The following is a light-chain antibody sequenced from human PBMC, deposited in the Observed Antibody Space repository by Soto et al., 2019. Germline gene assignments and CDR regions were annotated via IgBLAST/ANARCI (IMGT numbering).Light chain of an antibody. CDR1: QSISSS. CDR3: QQYDNLPLT. J-gene: IGKJ4*01. CDR2: GAS. Sequence: DIQLTQSLYSLSASLGERVALTWRASQSISSSLNWYQQKSGKAPKFLIYGASNLQSGVPSRFSGFGSGTDFTLTISSLQPEDIATYYCQQYDNLPLTFGGGTKVDI. V-gene: IGKV1-33*01.